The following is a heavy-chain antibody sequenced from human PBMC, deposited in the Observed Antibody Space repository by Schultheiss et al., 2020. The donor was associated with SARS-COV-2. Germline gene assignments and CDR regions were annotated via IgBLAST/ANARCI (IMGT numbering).Heavy chain of an antibody. CDR2: ISGSGGST. D-gene: IGHD3-10*01. V-gene: IGHV3-23*01. J-gene: IGHJ4*02. Sequence: GGSLRLSCAASGFTFSSYAMSWVRQAPGKGLEWVSAISGSGGSTYYADSVKGRFTISRDNSKNTLYLQMNSLRAEDTAVYYCAKATYNVLLWFRELLGGFDYWGQGTLVTVSS. CDR3: AKATYNVLLWFRELLGGFDY. CDR1: GFTFSSYA.